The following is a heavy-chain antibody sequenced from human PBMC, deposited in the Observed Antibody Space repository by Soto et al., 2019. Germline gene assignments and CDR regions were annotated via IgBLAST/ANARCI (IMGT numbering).Heavy chain of an antibody. Sequence: WTRIRHRPGEGLEWFGYINHRGSLYYNPSLKSRVSMSVDTSKNQFSLNLSSVAAADTAVYYCARELPQRQGRNMDVWGPGTTVTVSS. J-gene: IGHJ6*02. V-gene: IGHV4-31*02. D-gene: IGHD1-1*01. CDR2: INHRGSL. CDR3: ARELPQRQGRNMDV.